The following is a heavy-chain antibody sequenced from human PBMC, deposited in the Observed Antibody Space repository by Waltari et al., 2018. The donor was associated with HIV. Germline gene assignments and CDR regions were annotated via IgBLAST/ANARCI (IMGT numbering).Heavy chain of an antibody. CDR3: AILSSSGYYRD. CDR2: ISRTSNAM. J-gene: IGHJ4*02. V-gene: IGHV3-48*02. CDR1: RFSLSDFD. Sequence: EVQLVESGGGLVQPGGSLKLSCVASRFSLSDFDMNWVRQAPGRGLEWVSYISRTSNAMYYADSVKGRFAISRDNAKNSLYLLMNSLRHDDSAVYYCAILSSSGYYRDWGQGTRVTVSS. D-gene: IGHD5-12*01.